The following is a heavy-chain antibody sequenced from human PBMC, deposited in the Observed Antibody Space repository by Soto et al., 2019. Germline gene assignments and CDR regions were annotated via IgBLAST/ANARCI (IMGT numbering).Heavy chain of an antibody. CDR1: GFTFATYW. CDR2: ISGFGGST. D-gene: IGHD3-22*01. Sequence: GGSLRLSCAASGFTFATYWMRWVRQPPRQGPEWVSDISGFGGSTYYVDSVKVRFTISRDNSENTLFLQMNSLRAEDSAIYYRAQGRNSYDCSGYYSSPLDVWGPGTTPTVSS. J-gene: IGHJ6*02. CDR3: AQGRNSYDCSGYYSSPLDV. V-gene: IGHV3-23*01.